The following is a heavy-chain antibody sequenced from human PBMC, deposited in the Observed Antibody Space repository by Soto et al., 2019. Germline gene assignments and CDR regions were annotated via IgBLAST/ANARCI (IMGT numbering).Heavy chain of an antibody. V-gene: IGHV3-48*02. CDR3: IPPPYGDYRDY. Sequence: GGSLRLSCAASGFTFSSYSMNWVRQAPGKGLEWVSYISSSSTIYYADSVKGRFTISRDNAKNSLYLQMNSLRDEDTAVYYCIPPPYGDYRDYWGQGTLVTVSS. J-gene: IGHJ4*02. CDR2: ISSSSTI. CDR1: GFTFSSYS. D-gene: IGHD4-17*01.